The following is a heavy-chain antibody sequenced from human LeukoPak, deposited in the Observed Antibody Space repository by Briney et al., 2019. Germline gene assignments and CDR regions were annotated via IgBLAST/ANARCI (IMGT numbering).Heavy chain of an antibody. CDR3: ARDGSFYRWNQNYYYMDV. CDR1: GYTFTSYG. CDR2: ISAYNGNT. V-gene: IGHV1-18*01. Sequence: ASVKVSCKASGYTFTSYGISWVRQAPGQGLEWMGWISAYNGNTNYAQKLQGRVTMTTDTSTSTAYMELRSLRSDDTAVHYCARDGSFYRWNQNYYYMDVWGKGTTVTVSS. J-gene: IGHJ6*03. D-gene: IGHD2-8*02.